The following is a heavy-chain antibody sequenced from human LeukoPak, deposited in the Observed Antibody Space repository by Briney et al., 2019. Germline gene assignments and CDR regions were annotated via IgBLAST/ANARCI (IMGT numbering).Heavy chain of an antibody. Sequence: GGSLRLSCAASGFTFSSYSMNWVRQAPGKGLEWVSSTSSSSSYIYYADSVKGRFTISRDNAKNSLYLQMNSLRAEDTAVYYCATQPPYVPEDYFDYWGQGTLVTVSS. J-gene: IGHJ4*02. D-gene: IGHD1-1*01. CDR3: ATQPPYVPEDYFDY. CDR1: GFTFSSYS. CDR2: TSSSSSYI. V-gene: IGHV3-21*01.